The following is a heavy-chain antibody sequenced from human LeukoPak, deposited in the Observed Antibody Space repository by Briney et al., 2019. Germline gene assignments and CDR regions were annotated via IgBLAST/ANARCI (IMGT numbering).Heavy chain of an antibody. V-gene: IGHV3-53*01. J-gene: IGHJ4*02. CDR3: ARVLYSGSYYNDY. CDR1: GFSVSSHY. Sequence: WGSLRLSCAAAGFSVSSHYMNWVRQAPGKGLELVSVIYSGSSTYYADSAKGRFTISRDNSKNTLYLQMNSLRAEDTAVYYCARVLYSGSYYNDYWGQGTLVTVSS. CDR2: IYSGSST. D-gene: IGHD1-26*01.